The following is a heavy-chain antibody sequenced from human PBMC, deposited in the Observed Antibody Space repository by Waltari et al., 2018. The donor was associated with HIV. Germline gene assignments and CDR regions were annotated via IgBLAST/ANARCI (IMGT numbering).Heavy chain of an antibody. V-gene: IGHV1-2*02. CDR3: AREGARMTTMIYYYYGMDV. D-gene: IGHD4-4*01. CDR1: GYTFTGYY. J-gene: IGHJ6*02. Sequence: QVQLVQSGAEVKKPGASVKVSCKASGYTFTGYYMHWVRQAPGQGLEWMGWINPNSGGTNYAQQFQGRVTMTRDTSISTAYMELSRLRSDDTAVYYCAREGARMTTMIYYYYGMDVWGQGTTVTVSS. CDR2: INPNSGGT.